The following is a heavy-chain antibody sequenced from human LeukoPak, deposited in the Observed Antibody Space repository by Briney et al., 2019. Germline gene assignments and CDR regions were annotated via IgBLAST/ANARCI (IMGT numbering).Heavy chain of an antibody. CDR2: IKQDGSEK. Sequence: PGGSLRLSCAASGFTFSSYWMSWVRQAPGKGLEWVANIKQDGSEKYYVDSVKGRFTISRDNAKNSLYLQMNSLRAEDTAVYYCARDLGSSSFWVLNDAFDIWGQGTMVTVSS. CDR3: ARDLGSSSFWVLNDAFDI. V-gene: IGHV3-7*01. D-gene: IGHD6-6*01. CDR1: GFTFSSYW. J-gene: IGHJ3*02.